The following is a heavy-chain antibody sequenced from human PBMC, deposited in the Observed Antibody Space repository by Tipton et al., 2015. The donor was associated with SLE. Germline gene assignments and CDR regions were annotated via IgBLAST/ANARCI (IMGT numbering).Heavy chain of an antibody. Sequence: TLSLTCTVSGGSISSSSYYWGWIRQPPGKGLEWMGSIYYSGSTYYSPSLRSRVTISVDTSKNQFSLKLTSVTAADTAVYYCARHQEDYFDYWGQGTLVTVSS. J-gene: IGHJ4*02. CDR3: ARHQEDYFDY. CDR1: GGSISSSSYY. V-gene: IGHV4-39*01. CDR2: IYYSGST.